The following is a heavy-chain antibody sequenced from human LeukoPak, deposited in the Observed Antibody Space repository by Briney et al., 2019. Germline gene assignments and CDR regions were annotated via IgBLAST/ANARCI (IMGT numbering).Heavy chain of an antibody. CDR3: AKTGSGWFSYYFDY. CDR2: ISYDGSNK. V-gene: IGHV3-30*18. J-gene: IGHJ4*02. CDR1: GFTFSSYG. D-gene: IGHD6-19*01. Sequence: GRSLRLSCAASGFTFSSYGMHWVRQAPGKGLEWVAVISYDGSNKYYADSVKGRFTISRDNSKNTLYLQMNSLRAEDTAVYYCAKTGSGWFSYYFDYWGQGTLVTVSS.